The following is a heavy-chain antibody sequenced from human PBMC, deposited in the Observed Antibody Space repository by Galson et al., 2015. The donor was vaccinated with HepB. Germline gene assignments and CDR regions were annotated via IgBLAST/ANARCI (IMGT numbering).Heavy chain of an antibody. CDR1: GFTFSNYD. J-gene: IGHJ4*02. CDR2: ISSNGGTT. V-gene: IGHV3-64*01. D-gene: IGHD2-15*01. CDR3: ARESACSGGNCYYFDQ. Sequence: SLRLSCAASGFTFSNYDIQWVRQAPGKGLEYVSVISSNGGTTHYATSVKGRFTISRDNSKNTVYLYMGSLRADYMAVYYCARESACSGGNCYYFDQWGQGTLVNV.